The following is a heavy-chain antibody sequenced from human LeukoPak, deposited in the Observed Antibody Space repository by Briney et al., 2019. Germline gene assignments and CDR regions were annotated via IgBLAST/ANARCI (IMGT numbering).Heavy chain of an antibody. Sequence: SQTLSLTCTVSGGSISSGSYYWSWIRQPAGKGLERIGRIYTSGSTNYNPSLKSRVTISVDTSKTQFTLKLSSVTAADTAVYYCASGYYYRNDYWGQGTLVTVSS. CDR1: GGSISSGSYY. D-gene: IGHD3-22*01. V-gene: IGHV4-61*02. CDR2: IYTSGST. J-gene: IGHJ4*02. CDR3: ASGYYYRNDY.